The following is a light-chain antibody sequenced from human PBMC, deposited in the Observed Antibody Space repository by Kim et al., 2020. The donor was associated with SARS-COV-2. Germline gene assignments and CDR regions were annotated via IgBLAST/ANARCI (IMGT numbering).Light chain of an antibody. CDR1: SGHSSYD. Sequence: ASVRVTCTLSSGHSSYDIAWHQQRPGTGPRYLMQLNSDGRHIKGDGIPDRFSGSSSGAERYLTISSLQSDDEADYYCQTWDSGIVMFGGGTKLTVL. V-gene: IGLV4-69*01. CDR3: QTWDSGIVM. J-gene: IGLJ3*02. CDR2: LNSDGRH.